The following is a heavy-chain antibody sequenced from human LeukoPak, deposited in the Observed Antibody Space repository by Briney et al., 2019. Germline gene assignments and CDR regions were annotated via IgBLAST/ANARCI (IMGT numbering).Heavy chain of an antibody. CDR2: IYYSGST. J-gene: IGHJ1*01. CDR1: GGSISSSSYY. V-gene: IGHV4-39*01. Sequence: PSETLSLTCTVSGGSISSSSYYWGCIRPPPGKGLEWIGSIYYSGSTYYNPSLKSRVTISVDTSKNQFSLKLSSVTAADTAVYYCARPYGAAGLDWGQGTLVTVSS. CDR3: ARPYGAAGLD. D-gene: IGHD4-17*01.